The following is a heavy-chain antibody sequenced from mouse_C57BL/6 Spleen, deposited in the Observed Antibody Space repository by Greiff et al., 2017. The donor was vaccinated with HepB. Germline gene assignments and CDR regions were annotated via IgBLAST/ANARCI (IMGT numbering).Heavy chain of an antibody. V-gene: IGHV1-19*01. CDR2: INPYNGGT. J-gene: IGHJ3*01. D-gene: IGHD2-1*01. CDR3: ARSGGNYPTFAY. CDR1: GYTFTDYY. Sequence: VQLQQSGPVLVKPGASVKMSCKASGYTFTDYYMNWVKQSHGKSLEWIGVINPYNGGTSYNQKFKGKATLTVDKSSSTAYMELNSLTSEDSAVYYCARSGGNYPTFAYWGQGTLVTVSA.